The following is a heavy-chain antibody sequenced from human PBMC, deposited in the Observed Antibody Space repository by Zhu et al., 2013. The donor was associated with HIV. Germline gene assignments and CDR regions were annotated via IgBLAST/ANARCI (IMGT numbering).Heavy chain of an antibody. V-gene: IGHV1-18*01. D-gene: IGHD5-18*01. CDR2: IGPYNTYT. CDR3: ARGGSRYGAEVFDI. J-gene: IGHJ3*02. CDR1: GYTFSTYS. Sequence: QVHLVQSGAEVKKPGASVKVSCKASGYTFSTYSIAWVRQAPGQGLEWMGWIGPYNTYTNYAQRFQDRVTMTTDTSTTTAYLDLRSLRFDDTAVYYCARGGSRYGAEVFDIWGQGTMVTVSS.